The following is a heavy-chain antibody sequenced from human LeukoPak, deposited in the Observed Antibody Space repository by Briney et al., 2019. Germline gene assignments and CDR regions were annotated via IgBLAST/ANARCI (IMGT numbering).Heavy chain of an antibody. Sequence: GASVKVSCKASGYTYTTDGISWVRQAPGQGLEWMGWIDTYSGETNYAQKFQGRVTMTSDTSTSTAYMELRSLRSDDTAVYYCARDRGIAEADSFDPWGQGTLVTVSS. J-gene: IGHJ5*02. V-gene: IGHV1-18*01. CDR1: GYTYTTDG. D-gene: IGHD6-13*01. CDR3: ARDRGIAEADSFDP. CDR2: IDTYSGET.